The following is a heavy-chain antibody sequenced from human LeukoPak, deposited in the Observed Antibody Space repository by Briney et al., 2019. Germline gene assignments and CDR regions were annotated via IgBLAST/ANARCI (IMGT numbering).Heavy chain of an antibody. Sequence: SVKVSCKASGGTFSSYAISWVRQAPGQGLEWIGRIIPIFGTANYAQKFQGRVTITTDESTSTAYMELSSLRSEDTAVYYCARDYGDNYFDYWGQGTLVTVSS. D-gene: IGHD4-17*01. CDR3: ARDYGDNYFDY. CDR2: IIPIFGTA. J-gene: IGHJ4*02. V-gene: IGHV1-69*05. CDR1: GGTFSSYA.